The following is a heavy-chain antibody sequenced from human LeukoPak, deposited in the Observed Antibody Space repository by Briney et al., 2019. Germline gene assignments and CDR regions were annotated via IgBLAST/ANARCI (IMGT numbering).Heavy chain of an antibody. J-gene: IGHJ4*02. Sequence: PGGSLRLSCAASGFTFSSYAMSWVRQAPGKGLEWVSAISGSGGSTYYADSVKGRFTISRDNSKNTLYLQMNSLRAEDTAVYYCAKRGDFWSGSLWYFDYWGQGTLVTVSS. CDR3: AKRGDFWSGSLWYFDY. CDR1: GFTFSSYA. CDR2: ISGSGGST. V-gene: IGHV3-23*01. D-gene: IGHD3-3*01.